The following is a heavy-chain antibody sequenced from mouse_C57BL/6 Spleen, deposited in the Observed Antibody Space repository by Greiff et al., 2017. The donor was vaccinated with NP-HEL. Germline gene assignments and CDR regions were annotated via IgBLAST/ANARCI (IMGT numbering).Heavy chain of an antibody. Sequence: VKLQESGPGLVAPSQSLSITCTVSGFSLTSYGVHWVRQPPGKGLEWLVVLWSDGSTTYHSALKSRLSISKDNSKSQVFLKMNSLQTDDTAMYYWAGHDSGYGFAYWGQGTLVTVSA. CDR3: AGHDSGYGFAY. CDR2: LWSDGST. D-gene: IGHD3-2*02. CDR1: GFSLTSYG. J-gene: IGHJ3*01. V-gene: IGHV2-6-1*01.